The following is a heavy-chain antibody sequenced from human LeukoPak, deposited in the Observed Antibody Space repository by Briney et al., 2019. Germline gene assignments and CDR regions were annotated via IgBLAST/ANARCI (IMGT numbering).Heavy chain of an antibody. CDR1: GFTFSGFA. Sequence: GGSLRLSCAASGFTFSGFAMTWVRQAPGKGLEWVSSITGNHGPTYNTDSVKGRFTLSRDNSQNTLYLQMNSLRAEDTAVYYCTKDPNGDYVGAFDPWGQGTLVTVSS. CDR2: ITGNHGPT. D-gene: IGHD4-17*01. V-gene: IGHV3-23*01. J-gene: IGHJ5*02. CDR3: TKDPNGDYVGAFDP.